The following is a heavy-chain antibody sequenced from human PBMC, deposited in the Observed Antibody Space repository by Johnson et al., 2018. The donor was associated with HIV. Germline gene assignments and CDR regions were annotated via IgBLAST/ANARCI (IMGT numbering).Heavy chain of an antibody. Sequence: VQLVESGGGLIQPGGSLRLSCAASGFTVSSNYMSWVRHAPGKGLEWVSVIYSGGSTYYEDSVKGRFTISRDNSKNTLYLQMNSLRAEDTAVYYCARSGYGSGSTHDAFDIWGQGTMVTVSS. J-gene: IGHJ3*02. CDR2: IYSGGST. D-gene: IGHD3-10*01. V-gene: IGHV3-53*01. CDR3: ARSGYGSGSTHDAFDI. CDR1: GFTVSSNY.